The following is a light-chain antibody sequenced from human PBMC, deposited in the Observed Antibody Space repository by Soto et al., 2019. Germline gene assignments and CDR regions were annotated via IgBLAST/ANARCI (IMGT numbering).Light chain of an antibody. V-gene: IGKV3-15*01. CDR3: QPYNNGPTYT. CDR1: QSISSS. Sequence: EIVMTQSPATLSVSPGERATLSCRASQSISSSLAWYQQKPGQAPRLLIYGASTRATGIPARFSGSGSGTEFTLTISSLQSEDFAVYYCQPYNNGPTYTFGQGTKLEIK. J-gene: IGKJ2*01. CDR2: GAS.